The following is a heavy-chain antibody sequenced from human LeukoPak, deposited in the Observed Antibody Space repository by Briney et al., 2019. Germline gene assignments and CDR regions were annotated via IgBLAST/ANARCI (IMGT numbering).Heavy chain of an antibody. V-gene: IGHV3-48*01. Sequence: GGSLRLSCVASGFSFSDHWMNWVRQAPGKGLEWVSYIRSSSSTIYYADSVKGRFTISRDNAKNSLYLQMNSLRAEDTAVYYCARPRAASFDYWGQGTLVTVSS. D-gene: IGHD2-15*01. CDR3: ARPRAASFDY. J-gene: IGHJ4*02. CDR2: IRSSSSTI. CDR1: GFSFSDHW.